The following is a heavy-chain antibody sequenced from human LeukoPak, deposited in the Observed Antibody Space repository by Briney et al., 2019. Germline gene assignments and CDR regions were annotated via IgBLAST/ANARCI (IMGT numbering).Heavy chain of an antibody. V-gene: IGHV1-18*01. D-gene: IGHD3-10*01. J-gene: IGHJ4*02. Sequence: GASVKVSCKDSGYTFTSYGISWVRQAPGQGLEWMGWISAYNGNTNYAQKPQGRVTMTTDTSTSTAYIDLRTLRADDTGVYYCARDPQYYGSGSCGFDYWGQGTLVTVSS. CDR1: GYTFTSYG. CDR2: ISAYNGNT. CDR3: ARDPQYYGSGSCGFDY.